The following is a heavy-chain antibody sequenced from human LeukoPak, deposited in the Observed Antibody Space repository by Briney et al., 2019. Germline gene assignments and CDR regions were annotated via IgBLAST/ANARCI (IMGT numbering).Heavy chain of an antibody. CDR3: ARGRTDRAFDY. Sequence: GGSLRLSCAASGFTFSSYAMSWVRQAPGKGLEWEAVIWYDGSNKYYADSVKGRFTISRDNSKNTLYLQMNSLRAEDTAVYYCARGRTDRAFDYSGQGTLVTVSS. CDR1: GFTFSSYA. J-gene: IGHJ4*02. V-gene: IGHV3-33*08. CDR2: IWYDGSNK. D-gene: IGHD1-14*01.